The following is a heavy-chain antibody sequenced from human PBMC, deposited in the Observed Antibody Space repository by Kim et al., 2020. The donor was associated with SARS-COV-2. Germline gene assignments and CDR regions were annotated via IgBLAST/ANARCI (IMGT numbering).Heavy chain of an antibody. CDR2: IYYSGST. V-gene: IGHV4-30-4*01. CDR1: GGSISSGDYY. Sequence: SETLSLTCTVSGGSISSGDYYWSWIRQPPGKGLEWIGYIYYSGSTYYNPSLKSRVTISVDTSKNQFSLKLSSVTAADTAVYYCASFRIAAAGYWFDPWGQGTLVTVSS. J-gene: IGHJ5*02. D-gene: IGHD6-13*01. CDR3: ASFRIAAAGYWFDP.